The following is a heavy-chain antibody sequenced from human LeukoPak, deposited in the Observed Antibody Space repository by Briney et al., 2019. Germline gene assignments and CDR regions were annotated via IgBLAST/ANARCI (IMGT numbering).Heavy chain of an antibody. CDR1: GFTFSRYY. D-gene: IGHD6-13*01. Sequence: GGSLRLSCAASGFTFSRYYMQWVRQAPGKGLVWVSRINSDGSGTTYADYVKGRFTVSRDNAKNTLYLQMNSLRVEDTAMYYCTRVFAGDEYSSSGYWGQGTLVTVSS. CDR3: TRVFAGDEYSSSGY. J-gene: IGHJ4*02. V-gene: IGHV3-74*01. CDR2: INSDGSGT.